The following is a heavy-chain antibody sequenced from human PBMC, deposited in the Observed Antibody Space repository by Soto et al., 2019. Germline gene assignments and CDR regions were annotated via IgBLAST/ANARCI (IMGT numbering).Heavy chain of an antibody. Sequence: QVQLQQWGAGLLKPSETLSLTCAVYGGSFSGYYWSWIRQPPGKGLEWIGEITHSGSTNYNPSLTSRGTTSVDTSKSQFSLKMSSVTAADTAVYYCARDVMANNRYLWYFDLWGRGSLVTVSS. CDR2: ITHSGST. J-gene: IGHJ2*01. D-gene: IGHD2-8*01. V-gene: IGHV4-34*01. CDR3: ARDVMANNRYLWYFDL. CDR1: GGSFSGYY.